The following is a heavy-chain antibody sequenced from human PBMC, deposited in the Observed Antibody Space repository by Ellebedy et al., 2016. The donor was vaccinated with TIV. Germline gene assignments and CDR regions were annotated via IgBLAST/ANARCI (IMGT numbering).Heavy chain of an antibody. J-gene: IGHJ4*02. V-gene: IGHV3-23*01. D-gene: IGHD2-15*01. CDR1: GFTFSRYA. CDR2: ISDNSGGI. CDR3: ATDTPGVEDFDY. Sequence: GESLKISXAASGFTFSRYAVSWVRQAPGKGLEWVSGISDNSGGIYYADSVKGRFTISRDNSKNTLYLQMNSLRAEDTAVYYCATDTPGVEDFDYWGQGTLVTVSS.